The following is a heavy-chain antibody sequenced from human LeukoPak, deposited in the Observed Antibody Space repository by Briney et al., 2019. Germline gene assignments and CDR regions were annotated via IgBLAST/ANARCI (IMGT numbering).Heavy chain of an antibody. V-gene: IGHV4-39*01. CDR2: IYYSGST. CDR3: ARRVIRYCSSTSCSTHYYYYYMDV. Sequence: SETLSLTCTVSRGSISSSSYYWGWIRQPPGKGLEWIGSIYYSGSTYYNPSLKSRVTISVDTSKNQFSLKLSSVTAADTAVYYCARRVIRYCSSTSCSTHYYYYYMDVWGKGTTVTVSS. CDR1: RGSISSSSYY. D-gene: IGHD2-2*01. J-gene: IGHJ6*03.